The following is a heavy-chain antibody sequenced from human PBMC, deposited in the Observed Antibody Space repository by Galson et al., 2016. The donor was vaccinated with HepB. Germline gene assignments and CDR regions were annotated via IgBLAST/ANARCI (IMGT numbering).Heavy chain of an antibody. CDR2: LYPPENT. Sequence: SETLSLTCTVSGGSVTTYYWNWTRQPAVKPLEWIGRLYPPENTNYNPSFKSRVIMSIDTSKKEFSLKLTSVTAADTAIYYCARSNFYSRDAFFDPWGQGTLVTVSS. CDR3: ARSNFYSRDAFFDP. D-gene: IGHD1-26*01. V-gene: IGHV4-4*07. J-gene: IGHJ5*02. CDR1: GGSVTTYY.